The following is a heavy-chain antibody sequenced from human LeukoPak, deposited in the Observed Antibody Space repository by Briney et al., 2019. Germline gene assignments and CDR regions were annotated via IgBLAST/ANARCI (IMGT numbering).Heavy chain of an antibody. D-gene: IGHD6-6*01. CDR1: GYTFTSYD. V-gene: IGHV1-8*01. Sequence: ASVKVSCKASGYTFTSYDINWVRQATGQGLEWMGWMNPNSGNTGYAQKFQGRVTMTRNTSISTAYMEMSSLRSEDTALYYCARVSLGIAARPDLGYWGQGTLVTVSS. J-gene: IGHJ4*02. CDR3: ARVSLGIAARPDLGY. CDR2: MNPNSGNT.